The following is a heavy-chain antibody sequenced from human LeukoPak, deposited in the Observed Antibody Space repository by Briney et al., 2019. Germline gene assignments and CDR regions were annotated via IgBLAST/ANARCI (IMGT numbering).Heavy chain of an antibody. CDR2: ISSSGSTI. V-gene: IGHV3-11*04. Sequence: GGSLRLSCAASGFTVSSNYMSWVRQAPGKGLEWVSYISSSGSTIYYADSVKGRFTISRDNAKNSLYLQMNSLRVEDTAVYYCARGGGDCYSCYYYYMDVWGKGTTVTISS. CDR1: GFTVSSNY. CDR3: ARGGGDCYSCYYYYMDV. J-gene: IGHJ6*03. D-gene: IGHD2-21*02.